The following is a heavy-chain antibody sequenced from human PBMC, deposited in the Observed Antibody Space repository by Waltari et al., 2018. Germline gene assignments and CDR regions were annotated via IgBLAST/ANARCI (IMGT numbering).Heavy chain of an antibody. V-gene: IGHV4-59*01. CDR3: ARGGVYGDYSCDY. CDR2: IYYSGST. CDR1: GGSISSYY. Sequence: QVQLQESGPGLVKPSETLSLTCTVSGGSISSYYWSWIRQPPGKGREWIGYIYYSGSTNYNPSLKSRVTISVDTSKNQFSLKLSAVTAADTAVYCCARGGVYGDYSCDYWGQGTLVTVSS. D-gene: IGHD4-17*01. J-gene: IGHJ4*02.